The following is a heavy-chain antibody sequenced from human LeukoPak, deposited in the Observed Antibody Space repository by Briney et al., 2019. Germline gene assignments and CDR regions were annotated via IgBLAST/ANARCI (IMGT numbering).Heavy chain of an antibody. D-gene: IGHD3-10*01. Sequence: SQTLSLTCTVSGGSISSGGYYWSWIRQHPGKGLEWIGYIYYSGSTYYNPSLKSRVTISVDTSKNQFSLKLSSVTAADTAVYYCARPYYGSGSYGAFDIWGQGTMVTVSS. V-gene: IGHV4-31*03. CDR2: IYYSGST. CDR1: GGSISSGGYY. J-gene: IGHJ3*02. CDR3: ARPYYGSGSYGAFDI.